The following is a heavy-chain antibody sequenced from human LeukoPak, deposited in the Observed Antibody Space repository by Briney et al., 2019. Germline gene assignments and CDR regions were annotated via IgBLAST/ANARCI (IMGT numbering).Heavy chain of an antibody. D-gene: IGHD3-22*01. CDR3: ARDLKVSLDY. CDR2: TSYDGSNK. V-gene: IGHV3-30-3*01. CDR1: GFTFSSYA. J-gene: IGHJ4*02. Sequence: GGSLRLSSAASGFTFSSYAMHWVRQAPGKGLEWVAVTSYDGSNKYYADSVKGRFTISRDNSKNTLYLQMNSLRAEDTAVYYCARDLKVSLDYWGQGTLVTVSS.